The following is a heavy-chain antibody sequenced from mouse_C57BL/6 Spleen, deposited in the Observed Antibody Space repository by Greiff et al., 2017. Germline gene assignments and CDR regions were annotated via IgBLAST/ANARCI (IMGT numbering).Heavy chain of an antibody. V-gene: IGHV5-6*01. CDR2: ISSGGSYT. J-gene: IGHJ4*01. CDR1: GFTFSSYG. D-gene: IGHD4-1*01. Sequence: EVHLVESGGDLVKPGGSLKLSCAASGFTFSSYGMSWVRQTPDKRLEWVATISSGGSYTYYPDSVKGRFTISRDNAKNTLYLQMSSLKSEDTAMYCCALNWDVRDAMDYWGQGASVTVSS. CDR3: ALNWDVRDAMDY.